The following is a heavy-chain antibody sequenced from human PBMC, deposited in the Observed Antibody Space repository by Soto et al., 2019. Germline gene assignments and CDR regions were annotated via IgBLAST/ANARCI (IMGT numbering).Heavy chain of an antibody. CDR3: ARVIAAAGRRDTNWFDP. V-gene: IGHV1-18*01. CDR2: ISAYNGNT. CDR1: GYTFTSYG. Sequence: QVQLVQSGAEVKKPGAPVKVSCKASGYTFTSYGISWVRQAPGQGLEWLGWISAYNGNTNYAQKLQGRVTMTTDTSTSTAYMELRSLRSDDTAVYYCARVIAAAGRRDTNWFDPWGQGTLVTVSS. J-gene: IGHJ5*02. D-gene: IGHD6-13*01.